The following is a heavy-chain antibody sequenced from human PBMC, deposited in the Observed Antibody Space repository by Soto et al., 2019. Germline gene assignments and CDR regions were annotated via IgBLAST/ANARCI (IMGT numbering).Heavy chain of an antibody. Sequence: GGSLRLSCAASGFTFSRSAMHWVRQAPGKGLEWVAAISCDGRNKYYADSVKGLLTISSDNSRNTLYLQMNSLRAEDTAVYYAARAHGRDGPLDFDYWGQGTLVTVSS. D-gene: IGHD1-26*01. CDR2: ISCDGRNK. CDR1: GFTFSRSA. V-gene: IGHV3-30*04. CDR3: ARAHGRDGPLDFDY. J-gene: IGHJ4*02.